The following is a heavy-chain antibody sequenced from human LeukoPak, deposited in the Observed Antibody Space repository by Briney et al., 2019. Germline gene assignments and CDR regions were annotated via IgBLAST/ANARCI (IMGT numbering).Heavy chain of an antibody. V-gene: IGHV4-39*07. CDR2: IYYSGST. Sequence: SETLSLTCTVSGGSISSSSYYWGWIRQPPGKGLEWIGSIYYSGSTYYNPSLKSRVTISVDTSKNQFSLKLSSVTAADTAVYYCAGDIRYSSGWHRARGGPDYWGQGTLVTVSS. CDR1: GGSISSSSYY. CDR3: AGDIRYSSGWHRARGGPDY. D-gene: IGHD6-19*01. J-gene: IGHJ4*02.